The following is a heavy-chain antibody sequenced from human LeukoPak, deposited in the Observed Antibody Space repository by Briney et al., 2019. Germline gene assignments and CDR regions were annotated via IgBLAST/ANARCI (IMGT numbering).Heavy chain of an antibody. D-gene: IGHD2-2*01. V-gene: IGHV3-23*01. Sequence: GGSLRLSCAASGFTFSSYAMSWVRQAPGQGLEWVSAISGSGGSTYYADSVKGRFTISRDNSKNTVYLQMNSLRAEDTAVYYCAKVRIVVVPAADYFDYWGQGTRVTVSS. CDR1: GFTFSSYA. J-gene: IGHJ4*02. CDR3: AKVRIVVVPAADYFDY. CDR2: ISGSGGST.